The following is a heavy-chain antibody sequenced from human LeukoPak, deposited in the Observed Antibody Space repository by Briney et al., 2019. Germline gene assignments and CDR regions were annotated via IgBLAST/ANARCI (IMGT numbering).Heavy chain of an antibody. D-gene: IGHD6-19*01. CDR3: ARDWAGPDDAFDI. CDR2: IYYSGST. V-gene: IGHV4-59*01. J-gene: IGHJ3*02. CDR1: GGSISSYY. Sequence: SETLSLTCTVSGGSISSYYWSWIRQPPGKGLEWIGYIYYSGSTNYNHSLKSLVTISVDTSKKQFSLKLSSVTAADTAVYYCARDWAGPDDAFDIWGQGTMVTVSS.